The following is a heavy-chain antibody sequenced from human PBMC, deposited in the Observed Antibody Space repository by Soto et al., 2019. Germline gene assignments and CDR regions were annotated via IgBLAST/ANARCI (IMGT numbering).Heavy chain of an antibody. Sequence: PGGSLRLSCAASGFTVSSNYMSWVRQAPGKGLEWVSVIYSGGSTYYADSVKGRFTISRDNSKNTLYLQMNSLRAEDTAVYCCARESYCGGDCGFDYWGQGTLVTVSS. CDR1: GFTVSSNY. J-gene: IGHJ4*02. CDR2: IYSGGST. CDR3: ARESYCGGDCGFDY. D-gene: IGHD2-21*02. V-gene: IGHV3-53*01.